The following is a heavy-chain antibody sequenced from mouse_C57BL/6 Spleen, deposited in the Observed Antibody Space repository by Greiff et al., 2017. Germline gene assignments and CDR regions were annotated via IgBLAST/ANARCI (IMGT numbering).Heavy chain of an antibody. Sequence: VQLQQPGAELVKPGASVKLSCKASGYTFTSYWMHWVKQRPGQGLEWIGMIHPNSGSTNYNEKFKSKATLTVDKSSSTAYMQLSSPTSEDSAVYYCARSGVYGISSWFAYWGQGTLVTVSA. V-gene: IGHV1-64*01. J-gene: IGHJ3*01. CDR1: GYTFTSYW. CDR3: ARSGVYGISSWFAY. CDR2: IHPNSGST. D-gene: IGHD1-1*01.